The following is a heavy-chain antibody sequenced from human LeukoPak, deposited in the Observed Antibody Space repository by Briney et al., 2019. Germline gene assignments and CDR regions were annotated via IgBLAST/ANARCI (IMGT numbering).Heavy chain of an antibody. CDR2: IIPIFGTA. Sequence: ASVKVSCKASGGTFSSYAISWVRQAPGQGLEWMGGIIPIFGTANYAQKFQGKVTITRDTSASTAYMELSSLRSEDTAVYYCARDRGDYIAAAAPDYWGQGTLVTVSS. D-gene: IGHD6-13*01. J-gene: IGHJ4*02. CDR1: GGTFSSYA. CDR3: ARDRGDYIAAAAPDY. V-gene: IGHV1-69*05.